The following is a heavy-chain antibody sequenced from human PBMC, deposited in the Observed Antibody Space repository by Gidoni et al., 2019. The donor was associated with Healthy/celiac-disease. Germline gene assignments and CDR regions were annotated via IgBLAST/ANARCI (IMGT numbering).Heavy chain of an antibody. CDR3: ASKYDSSGYWYFDL. CDR1: GFTFSDHY. CDR2: TRNKANSYTT. V-gene: IGHV3-72*01. D-gene: IGHD3-22*01. J-gene: IGHJ2*01. Sequence: EVQLVESGGGLVQPGGSLRLSCAASGFTFSDHYMDWVRQAPGKGLEWVGRTRNKANSYTTEYAASVKGRFTISRDDSKNSLYLQMNSLKTEDTAVYYCASKYDSSGYWYFDLWGRGTLVTVSS.